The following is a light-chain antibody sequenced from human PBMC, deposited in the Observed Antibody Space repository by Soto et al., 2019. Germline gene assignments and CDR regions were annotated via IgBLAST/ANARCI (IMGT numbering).Light chain of an antibody. CDR1: QDIRNS. CDR3: QHLNSYPIT. CDR2: ATS. V-gene: IGKV1-9*01. Sequence: EIQMTQFHSFLSASVGDRVTITCQASQDIRNSLNWYQQKPGTAPNLLIYATSNLRRGVPSRFSGSGSGTDFTLTISSLQPEDFATYYCQHLNSYPITFGQGTRLEIK. J-gene: IGKJ5*01.